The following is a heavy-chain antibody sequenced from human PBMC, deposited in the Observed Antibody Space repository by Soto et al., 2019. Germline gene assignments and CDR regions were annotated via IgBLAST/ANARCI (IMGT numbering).Heavy chain of an antibody. Sequence: SETLSLTCAVSGGSISSGGYAWAWIRQPPGKGLEGVVYIYQSGSTYYNPSLKSRVTIAADRSKNQFSLNLASVTAADTAVYYCARSYTGGDAYFDYWGQGTVVTVSS. V-gene: IGHV4-30-2*01. CDR3: ARSYTGGDAYFDY. D-gene: IGHD2-21*02. CDR1: GGSISSGGYA. CDR2: IYQSGST. J-gene: IGHJ4*02.